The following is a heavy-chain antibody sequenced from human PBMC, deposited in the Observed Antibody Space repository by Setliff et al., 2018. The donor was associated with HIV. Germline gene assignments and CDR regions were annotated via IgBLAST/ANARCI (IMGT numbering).Heavy chain of an antibody. CDR2: IYYSGST. D-gene: IGHD5-18*01. Sequence: ETLSLTCTVSGGSISSYYWSWIRQPPGKGLEWIGNIYYSGSTNYNPSLKSRVTISVDTSKNQFSLKLSSVTAADTAVYFCARDQYTYGYLDAFDIWGQGTMVTVSS. J-gene: IGHJ3*02. CDR1: GGSISSYY. V-gene: IGHV4-59*01. CDR3: ARDQYTYGYLDAFDI.